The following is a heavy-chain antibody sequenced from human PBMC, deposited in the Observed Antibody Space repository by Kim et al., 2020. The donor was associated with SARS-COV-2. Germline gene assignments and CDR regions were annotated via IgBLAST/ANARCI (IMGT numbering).Heavy chain of an antibody. CDR1: GFSFSSYG. J-gene: IGHJ4*02. D-gene: IGHD3-10*01. CDR3: ARAVGPFDY. Sequence: GGSLRLSCAASGFSFSSYGMHWVRQAPGKGLDWVAVIWYDGSNKYYADSVKGRFTISRDNSKDTLYLQMNSLRAEDTAVYYCARAVGPFDYWGPGKLVTVSS. CDR2: IWYDGSNK. V-gene: IGHV3-33*01.